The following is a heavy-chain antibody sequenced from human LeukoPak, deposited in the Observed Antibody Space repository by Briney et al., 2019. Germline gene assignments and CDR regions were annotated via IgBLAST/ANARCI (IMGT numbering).Heavy chain of an antibody. CDR2: INPNSGGT. J-gene: IGHJ4*02. V-gene: IGHV1-2*02. CDR1: GYTLTGYY. D-gene: IGHD3-10*01. Sequence: ASVKVSCKASGYTLTGYYMHWVRQAPGQGLEWMGWINPNSGGTNYAQKFQGRVTMTRDTSISTAYMELSRLRSDDTAVYYCARTLWFGELPPFDYWGQGTLVTVSS. CDR3: ARTLWFGELPPFDY.